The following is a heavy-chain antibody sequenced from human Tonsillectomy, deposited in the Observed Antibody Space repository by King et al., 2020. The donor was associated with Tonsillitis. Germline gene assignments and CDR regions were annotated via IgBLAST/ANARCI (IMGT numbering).Heavy chain of an antibody. V-gene: IGHV4-38-2*02. CDR3: ARDEGFIGFDI. CDR1: GYSISRGYY. J-gene: IGHJ3*02. CDR2: IYHSGST. Sequence: QLQESGPGLVKSSETLSLTCAVSGYSISRGYYWGWIRQPPGKGLEWIGSIYHSGSTYYNPSLKSRVTISVDTSKNQFSLNLSSVTAADTAVYFCARDEGFIGFDIWGQGTMVTVSS. D-gene: IGHD2-15*01.